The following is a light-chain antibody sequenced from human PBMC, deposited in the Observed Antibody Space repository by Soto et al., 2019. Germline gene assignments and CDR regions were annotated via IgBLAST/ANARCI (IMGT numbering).Light chain of an antibody. CDR2: EVN. CDR3: SSHAGSINLI. Sequence: QSALTQPPSASGSPGQSVTIPCTGTSSDVGGYNFVSWYQQHPGKAPKLMIYEVNKRPSGVPDRFSGSKSGNTASLTVSGLQAEDEDDYYCSSHAGSINLIFGGGTKLTVL. V-gene: IGLV2-8*01. CDR1: SSDVGGYNF. J-gene: IGLJ2*01.